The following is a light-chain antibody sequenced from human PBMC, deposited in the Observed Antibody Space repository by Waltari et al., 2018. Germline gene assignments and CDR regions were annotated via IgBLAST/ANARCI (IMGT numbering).Light chain of an antibody. J-gene: IGLJ3*02. CDR1: SSDGGAYDY. CDR3: SAYTKSTTRYWV. V-gene: IGLV2-14*03. CDR2: DVN. Sequence: QSALTQPASVSGSPGQSITISCTGTSSDGGAYDYVSWYQQHTGKAPKLLIYDVNNRPSGVSHRFSGSKSGNTASLTISGLQAEDEANYFCSAYTKSTTRYWVFGGGTKVTVL.